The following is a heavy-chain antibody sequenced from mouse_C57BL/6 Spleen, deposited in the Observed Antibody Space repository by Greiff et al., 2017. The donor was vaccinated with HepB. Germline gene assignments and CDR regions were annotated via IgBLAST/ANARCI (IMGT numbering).Heavy chain of an antibody. CDR2: ISSGGSYT. J-gene: IGHJ4*01. V-gene: IGHV5-6*01. CDR1: GFTFSSYG. CDR3: ARHGALGAMDY. D-gene: IGHD3-1*01. Sequence: EVQGVESGGDLVKPGGSLKLSCAASGFTFSSYGMSWVRQTPDKRLEWVATISSGGSYTYYPDSVKGRFTISRDNAKNTLYLQMSSLKSEDTAMYYCARHGALGAMDYWGQGTSVTVSS.